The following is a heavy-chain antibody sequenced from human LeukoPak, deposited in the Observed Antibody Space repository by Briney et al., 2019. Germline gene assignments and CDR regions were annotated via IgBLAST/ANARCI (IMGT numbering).Heavy chain of an antibody. CDR3: ARITTVTTR. V-gene: IGHV4-34*01. D-gene: IGHD4-17*01. Sequence: SETLSLTCTVSGGSISNYYWSWIREPPGKGLEWIGVINHSGSTNYNPSLKSRVTISVDTSKNQYSLKLSSVTAADTAVYYCARITTVTTRWGQGTLVTVSS. J-gene: IGHJ4*02. CDR2: INHSGST. CDR1: GGSISNYY.